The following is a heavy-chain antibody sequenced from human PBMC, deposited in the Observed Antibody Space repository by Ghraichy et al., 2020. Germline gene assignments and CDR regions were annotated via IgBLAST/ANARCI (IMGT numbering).Heavy chain of an antibody. CDR1: GGSISSSSYY. V-gene: IGHV4-39*01. Sequence: SETLSLTCAVSGGSISSSSYYWGWIRQPPGKGLEWIGIIHYSGTTYYNPSLKSRLTISVDTSKNQFSLKLTSVTAADTAVYYCVRHSGCTTGVCHSYYYGMDVWGQGTTVTVSS. CDR2: IHYSGTT. J-gene: IGHJ6*02. D-gene: IGHD2-8*01. CDR3: VRHSGCTTGVCHSYYYGMDV.